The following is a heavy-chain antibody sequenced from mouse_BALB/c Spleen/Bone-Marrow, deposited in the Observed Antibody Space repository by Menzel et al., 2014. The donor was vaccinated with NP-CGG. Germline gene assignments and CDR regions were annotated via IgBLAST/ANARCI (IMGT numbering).Heavy chain of an antibody. J-gene: IGHJ4*01. D-gene: IGHD2-10*02. CDR1: GYTFTSYV. CDR3: ARSPSYGNYVDY. Sequence: EVKLMESGPELAKPGASVKMSCKASGYTFTSYVMHWVKQKPGQGLEWIGYINPYNDGTKYNEKFKGKATLTSDKSSSTAYMELSSLTSEDSAVYYCARSPSYGNYVDYWGQGTSVTVSS. CDR2: INPYNDGT. V-gene: IGHV1-14*01.